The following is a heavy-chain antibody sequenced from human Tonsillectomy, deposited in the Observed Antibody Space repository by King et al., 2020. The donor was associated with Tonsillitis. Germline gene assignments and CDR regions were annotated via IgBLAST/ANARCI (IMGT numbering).Heavy chain of an antibody. CDR2: ITSSGDSK. CDR3: ARAVGRGPGCHFDY. J-gene: IGHJ4*02. Sequence: VQLVESGGGLVKPGESLRLSCAASGLTFSNTYLSWIRQAPGKGLEWVSYITSSGDSKMYTDSVKGRFTISKDNAKNSLYLQMNSLRGEDTAVYYCARAVGRGPGCHFDYWGQGTLVIVSS. CDR1: GLTFSNTY. D-gene: IGHD1-26*01. V-gene: IGHV3-11*01.